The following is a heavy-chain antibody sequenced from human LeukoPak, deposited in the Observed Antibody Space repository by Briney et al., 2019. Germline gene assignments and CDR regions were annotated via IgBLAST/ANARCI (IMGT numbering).Heavy chain of an antibody. J-gene: IGHJ4*02. D-gene: IGHD5-24*01. CDR1: GGTFSSYA. CDR2: IIPIFGTA. V-gene: IGHV1-69*13. Sequence: ASVKVSCKASGGTFSSYAISWVRQAPGQGLEWMGGIIPIFGTANYAQKFQGRVTITADESTSTACMELSSLRSEDTAVYYCARDHLPSRDGYKPLDYWGQGTLVTVSS. CDR3: ARDHLPSRDGYKPLDY.